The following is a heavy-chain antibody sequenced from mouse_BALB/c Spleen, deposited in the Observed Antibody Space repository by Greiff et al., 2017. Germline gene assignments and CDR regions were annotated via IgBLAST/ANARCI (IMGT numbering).Heavy chain of an antibody. V-gene: IGHV1S34*01. CDR1: GYSFTGYY. CDR3: ARFLLRSPFDY. Sequence: LVKTGASVKISCKASGYSFTGYYMHWVKQSHGKSLEWIGYISCYNGATSYNQKSKGKATFTVDTSSSTAYMQFNSLTSEDSAVYYCARFLLRSPFDYWGQGTTLTVSS. J-gene: IGHJ2*01. D-gene: IGHD1-1*01. CDR2: ISCYNGAT.